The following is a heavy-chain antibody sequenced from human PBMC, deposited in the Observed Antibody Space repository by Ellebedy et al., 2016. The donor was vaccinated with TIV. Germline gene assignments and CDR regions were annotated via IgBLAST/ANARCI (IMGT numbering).Heavy chain of an antibody. J-gene: IGHJ5*02. CDR1: GFTFSSYA. Sequence: GESLKISCEASGFTFSSYAMHWVRQAPGKGLEWVAVISYDGNNKYYADSVKGRFTVSRDNSENTLFLQMNRLRAEDTAVYFCARGFGYFDSGGYSSWGQGTLVTVSS. CDR3: ARGFGYFDSGGYSS. D-gene: IGHD3-22*01. V-gene: IGHV3-30*04. CDR2: ISYDGNNK.